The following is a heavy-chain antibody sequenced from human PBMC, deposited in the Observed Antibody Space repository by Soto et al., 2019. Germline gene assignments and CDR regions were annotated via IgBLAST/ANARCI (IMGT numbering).Heavy chain of an antibody. CDR3: ARDGGGVVVPAADWYFDL. V-gene: IGHV1-69*02. CDR1: GGTFSSYT. D-gene: IGHD2-2*01. Sequence: QVQLVQSGAEVKKPGSSVKVSCKASGGTFSSYTISWVRQAPGQGLEWMGRIIPILGIANYAQKFQGRVTITADKSTSKAYMELRSLRSEDTAVYYCARDGGGVVVPAADWYFDLWGRGTLVTVSS. J-gene: IGHJ2*01. CDR2: IIPILGIA.